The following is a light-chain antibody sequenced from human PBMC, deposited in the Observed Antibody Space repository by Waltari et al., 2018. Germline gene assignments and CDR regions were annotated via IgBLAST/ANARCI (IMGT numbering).Light chain of an antibody. J-gene: IGLJ2*01. CDR2: DVS. CDR1: SSDVCADHL. Sequence: QSALAQPASVSGSPGLPFTIPRTGTSSDVCADHLLLWYQHHPGNSPKLIIYDVSSWPSGVPTRFSGSKSGNTASLTISGLQAEDEADYYCSSYATISTTLFGGGTKVTVL. V-gene: IGLV2-14*01. CDR3: SSYATISTTL.